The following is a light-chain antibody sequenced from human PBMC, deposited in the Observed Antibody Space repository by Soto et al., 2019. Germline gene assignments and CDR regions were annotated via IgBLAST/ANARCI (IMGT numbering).Light chain of an antibody. CDR1: QSVSSY. J-gene: IGKJ5*01. CDR2: DVS. V-gene: IGKV3-11*01. CDR3: QQYNNRPPIT. Sequence: EIVLTQSPATLSLSPGERATLSCRASQSVSSYLAWYQQKPGQAPRLLIYDVSNRATGIPARFSGSGSGTEFTLTISSLQSEDFAVYYCQQYNNRPPITFGQGTRLEIK.